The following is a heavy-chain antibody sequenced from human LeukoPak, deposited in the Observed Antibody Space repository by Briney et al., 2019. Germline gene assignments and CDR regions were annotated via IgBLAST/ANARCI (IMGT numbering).Heavy chain of an antibody. Sequence: GGSLRLSCAASGFTFSSYSMNWFRQAPGKGLQWVSYISSSSSTIYYADSVKGRFTISRDNAKNSLYLQMNSLRAEDTAVYYCARGGPVFGVVIKPLDYWGQGTLVTVSS. V-gene: IGHV3-48*04. CDR1: GFTFSSYS. CDR3: ARGGPVFGVVIKPLDY. D-gene: IGHD3-3*01. CDR2: ISSSSSTI. J-gene: IGHJ4*02.